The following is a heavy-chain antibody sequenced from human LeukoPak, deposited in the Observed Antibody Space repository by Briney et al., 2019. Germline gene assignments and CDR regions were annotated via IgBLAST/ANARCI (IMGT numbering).Heavy chain of an antibody. Sequence: SETLSLTCTVSGGSISSGDYYWSWIRQPPGTGLEWIGYIYYSGSTYYNPSLKSRVTISVDTSKNQFSLKLSSVTAADTAEYYCARGNSGYEGFDYWGQGTLVTVSS. J-gene: IGHJ4*02. D-gene: IGHD5-12*01. CDR2: IYYSGST. CDR3: ARGNSGYEGFDY. CDR1: GGSISSGDYY. V-gene: IGHV4-30-4*01.